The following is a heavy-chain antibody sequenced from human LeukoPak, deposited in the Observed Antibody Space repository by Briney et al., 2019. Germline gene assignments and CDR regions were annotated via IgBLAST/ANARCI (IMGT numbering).Heavy chain of an antibody. Sequence: SVKVSCKASGYTFTSYGIGWVRQAPGQGLEWMGRIIPTLDLSNHAQKFQGRVTITADKSTSTAYMELSRLTSEDTAIYYCARLSGYNWNLFDYWGQGTLVTVSS. V-gene: IGHV1-69*04. CDR2: IIPTLDLS. CDR1: GYTFTSYG. J-gene: IGHJ4*02. D-gene: IGHD1-20*01. CDR3: ARLSGYNWNLFDY.